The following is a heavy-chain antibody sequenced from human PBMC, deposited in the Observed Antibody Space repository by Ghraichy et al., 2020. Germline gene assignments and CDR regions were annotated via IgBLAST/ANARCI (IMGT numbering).Heavy chain of an antibody. V-gene: IGHV4-38-2*01. CDR1: GYSISSGYY. D-gene: IGHD6-19*01. J-gene: IGHJ6*03. CDR3: ASSVAGKDYYYYYYMDV. Sequence: ESLNISCAVSGYSISSGYYWGWIRQPPGKGLEWIGSIYHSGSTYYNPSLKSRVTISVDTSKNQFSLKLSSVTAADTAVYYCASSVAGKDYYYYYYMDVWGKGTTVTVSS. CDR2: IYHSGST.